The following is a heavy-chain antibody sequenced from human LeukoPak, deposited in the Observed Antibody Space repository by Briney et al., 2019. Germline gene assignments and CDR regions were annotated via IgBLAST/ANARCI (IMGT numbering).Heavy chain of an antibody. V-gene: IGHV3-74*01. D-gene: IGHD3-10*01. CDR3: ARAGGGFDY. J-gene: IGHJ4*02. CDR1: GFNFNNYW. CDR2: INNDGSDA. Sequence: PGGSLRLSCAASGFNFNNYWMHWVRQVPGKGLEWISHINNDGSDASYADSERGRFTISKDNAKSTLELQMNSLRAEDTAVYYCARAGGGFDYWGQGTLVTVSS.